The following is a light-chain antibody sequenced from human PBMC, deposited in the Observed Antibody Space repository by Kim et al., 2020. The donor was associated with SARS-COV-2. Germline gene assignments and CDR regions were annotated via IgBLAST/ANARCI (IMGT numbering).Light chain of an antibody. CDR2: AAS. V-gene: IGKV1-39*01. Sequence: DIQMTQSPSSLSASVGDRVTITCRASQSISSYLNWYQQKPGQVPKLLIYAASSLQSGVPSRFSGSGSGTDFTLTISSLQPEDFATYYCQQSYSTPWTFGQGTKVDIK. CDR3: QQSYSTPWT. J-gene: IGKJ1*01. CDR1: QSISSY.